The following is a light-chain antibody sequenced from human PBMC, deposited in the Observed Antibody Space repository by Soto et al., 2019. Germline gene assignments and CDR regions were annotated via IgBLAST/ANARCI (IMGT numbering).Light chain of an antibody. Sequence: QSALTQPASMSGSPGQSITLSCTGTSSDIGTYNYVSWYQQHPGKVPKLMIYEVSNRPSGVSNRFSGSKSGNAASLTISGLQAEDEADYYCSSYTSSSTFLLFGGGTKVTVL. CDR1: SSDIGTYNY. V-gene: IGLV2-14*01. CDR2: EVS. CDR3: SSYTSSSTFLL. J-gene: IGLJ2*01.